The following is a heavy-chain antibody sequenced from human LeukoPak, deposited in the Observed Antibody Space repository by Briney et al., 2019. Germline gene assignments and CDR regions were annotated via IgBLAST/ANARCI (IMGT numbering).Heavy chain of an antibody. J-gene: IGHJ4*02. Sequence: KSSETLSLTCAVYGGSFSVYYWIWIRQPPGKGLEWIGEINHSGSTNYNPSLKSRVTISVDTSKNQFSLKLSSVTAADTAVYYCARGRVRYFDWLYIDYWGQGTLVTVSS. CDR2: INHSGST. CDR3: ARGRVRYFDWLYIDY. V-gene: IGHV4-34*01. D-gene: IGHD3-9*01. CDR1: GGSFSVYY.